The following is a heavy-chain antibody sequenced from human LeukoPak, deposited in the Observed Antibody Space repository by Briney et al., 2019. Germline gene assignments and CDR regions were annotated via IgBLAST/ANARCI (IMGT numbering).Heavy chain of an antibody. CDR3: ARGPRSNTYYYYFYIDV. Sequence: SETLSLTCTVSGGSISSGNYYWSWIRQHPGKGLEWIGNIYDGGKTYDNPSLKSRITMSIDTSKNQFSLRLRSVTAADAAIYFCARGPRSNTYYYYFYIDVWGIGTTVTVSS. J-gene: IGHJ6*03. CDR2: IYDGGKT. CDR1: GGSISSGNYY. V-gene: IGHV4-31*03.